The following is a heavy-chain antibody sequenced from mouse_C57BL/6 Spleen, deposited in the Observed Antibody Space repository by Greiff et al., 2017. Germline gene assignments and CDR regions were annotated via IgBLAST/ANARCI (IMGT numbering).Heavy chain of an antibody. D-gene: IGHD1-1*01. Sequence: EVQGVESGGGLVQPGGSMKLSCAASGFTFSDAWMDWVRQSPEKGLEWVAEIRNKANNHATYYAESVKGRFTISRDDSKSSVYLQMNSLRAEDTGIYYCTRRDYYGSSYVAYWGQGTLVTVSA. V-gene: IGHV6-6*01. J-gene: IGHJ3*01. CDR3: TRRDYYGSSYVAY. CDR1: GFTFSDAW. CDR2: IRNKANNHAT.